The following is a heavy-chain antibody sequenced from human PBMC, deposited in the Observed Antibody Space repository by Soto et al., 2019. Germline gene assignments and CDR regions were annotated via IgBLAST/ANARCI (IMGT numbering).Heavy chain of an antibody. V-gene: IGHV4-4*02. CDR3: ARTSKHCTTYRCQDVYFDF. CDR1: GDSMNTNNW. D-gene: IGHD2-8*01. CDR2: IHHNGDT. J-gene: IGHJ4*02. Sequence: SETLSLTCAVFGDSMNTNNWWSWVRQPPGKGLEWIGEIHHNGDTTDTPSLKSRVTMSLDKSKYHFSLSLTSVTAEDTAVYYCARTSKHCTTYRCQDVYFDFWGRGTLVTVSS.